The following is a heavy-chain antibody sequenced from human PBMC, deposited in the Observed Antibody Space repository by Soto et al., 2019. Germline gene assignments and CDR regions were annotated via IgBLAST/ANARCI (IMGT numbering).Heavy chain of an antibody. CDR2: IIPIFGTA. V-gene: IGHV1-69*13. Sequence: SVKVSCKASGGTFSSYAISWVRQAPGQGLEWMGGIIPIFGTANYAQKFQGRVTITADESTSTAYMELSSLRSEDTAVYYCARDGFGGCSGGSCYQFDPRAQRTLDTGSS. J-gene: IGHJ5*02. CDR1: GGTFSSYA. CDR3: ARDGFGGCSGGSCYQFDP. D-gene: IGHD2-15*01.